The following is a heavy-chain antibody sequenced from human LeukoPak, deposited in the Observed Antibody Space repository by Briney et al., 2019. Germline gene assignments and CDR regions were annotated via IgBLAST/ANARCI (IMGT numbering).Heavy chain of an antibody. D-gene: IGHD2-21*02. CDR1: GFDFRGSF. Sequence: GGSLRLSCEASGFDFRGSFMSWIRQAPGKGLEWVSYISTTGSTTFDADSVKGRFTISRDNAKNSVYLQMNRLRVEDTVVYYCAREGVTGAFFVWGQGALVTVSS. J-gene: IGHJ4*02. CDR2: ISTTGSTT. V-gene: IGHV3-11*04. CDR3: AREGVTGAFFV.